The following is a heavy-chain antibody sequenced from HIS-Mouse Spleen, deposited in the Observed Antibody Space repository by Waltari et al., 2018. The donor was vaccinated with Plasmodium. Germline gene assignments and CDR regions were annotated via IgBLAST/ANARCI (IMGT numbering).Heavy chain of an antibody. CDR1: GFTFSSYA. CDR3: ARDFSFTYGSGVYGMDV. CDR2: ISYDGSNK. Sequence: QVQLVESGGGVVQPGRSLRLSCAASGFTFSSYAMPWVRQAPGKGLEWVAVISYDGSNKYYADSVKGRFTISRDNSKNTLYLQMNSLRAEDTAVYYCARDFSFTYGSGVYGMDVWGQGTTVTVSS. J-gene: IGHJ6*02. D-gene: IGHD2-15*01. V-gene: IGHV3-30-3*01.